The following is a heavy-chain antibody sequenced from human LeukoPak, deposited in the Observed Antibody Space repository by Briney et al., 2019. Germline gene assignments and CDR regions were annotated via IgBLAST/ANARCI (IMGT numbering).Heavy chain of an antibody. CDR1: GGSFSGYY. J-gene: IGHJ4*02. CDR3: ARTRYYYNSRSYGAPYYFDY. D-gene: IGHD3-10*01. CDR2: ISHSGST. Sequence: KPSETLSLTCAVYGGSFSGYYWSWIRQPPGKGLEWIGEISHSGSTYYNPSLKSRVTISVDTSKNQFSLKLSSVTAADTAVYYCARTRYYYNSRSYGAPYYFDYWGQGTLVTVSS. V-gene: IGHV4-34*01.